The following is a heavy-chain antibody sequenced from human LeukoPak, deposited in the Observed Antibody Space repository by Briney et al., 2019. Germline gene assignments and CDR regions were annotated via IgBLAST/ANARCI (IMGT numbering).Heavy chain of an antibody. CDR1: GGSISSGGYY. CDR3: AREGLVVSRAFDI. Sequence: SETLSLTCTVSGGSISSGGYYWRWIRQHPGKGLEWIVYIYYSGSTYYNPSLKSRVTISVDTSKNQFSLKLSSVTAADTAVYYRAREGLVVSRAFDIWGQGTMVTVSS. CDR2: IYYSGST. J-gene: IGHJ3*02. D-gene: IGHD3-22*01. V-gene: IGHV4-31*03.